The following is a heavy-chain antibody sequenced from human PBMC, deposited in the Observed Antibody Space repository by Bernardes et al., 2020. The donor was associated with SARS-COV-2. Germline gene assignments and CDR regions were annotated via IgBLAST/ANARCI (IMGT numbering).Heavy chain of an antibody. CDR3: ARHQGYYDSSGYYWFDY. CDR2: IYPGDSDT. D-gene: IGHD3-22*01. J-gene: IGHJ4*02. CDR1: GYSFTSYW. V-gene: IGHV5-51*01. Sequence: GESLKISCKGSGYSFTSYWIGWVRQMPGKGLEWMGIIYPGDSDTRYSPSFQGQVTISADKSISTAYLQWSSLKASDTAMYYCARHQGYYDSSGYYWFDYWGQGTLVTVSS.